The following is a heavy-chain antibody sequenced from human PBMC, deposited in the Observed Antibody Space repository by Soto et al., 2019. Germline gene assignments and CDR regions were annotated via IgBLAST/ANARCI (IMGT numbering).Heavy chain of an antibody. CDR3: AAQGIVLTDYDY. Sequence: QVQLQESSPGLVKPSQTLSLTCTVSGGSISSGGYYWRWIRQHPGKGLEWIGYIYYSGSTYYNPSLKSRVTISVDTSKNQFSLKLSSVTAADTAVYYCAAQGIVLTDYDYWGQGTLVTVSS. V-gene: IGHV4-31*03. CDR1: GGSISSGGYY. CDR2: IYYSGST. D-gene: IGHD2-8*02. J-gene: IGHJ4*02.